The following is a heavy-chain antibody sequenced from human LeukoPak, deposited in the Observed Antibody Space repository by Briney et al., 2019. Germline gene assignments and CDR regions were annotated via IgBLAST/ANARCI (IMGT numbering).Heavy chain of an antibody. CDR3: ARHGVAAAGYYYYGMDV. V-gene: IGHV5-51*01. Sequence: GESLKISCKGSGYSFTSYWIGWVRQMPGKGLEWMGIIYPGDSDTRYSPSFQGQVTISADKSISTAYLQWSSLKASDTAVYYCARHGVAAAGYYYYGMDVWGQGTTVTVSS. CDR1: GYSFTSYW. D-gene: IGHD6-13*01. CDR2: IYPGDSDT. J-gene: IGHJ6*02.